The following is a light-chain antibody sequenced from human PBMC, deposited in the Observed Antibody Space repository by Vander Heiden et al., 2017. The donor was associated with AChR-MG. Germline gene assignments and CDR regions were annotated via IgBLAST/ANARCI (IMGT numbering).Light chain of an antibody. CDR3: ISYTARSTLL. V-gene: IGLV2-14*03. J-gene: IGLJ3*02. Sequence: QSALTHPASVSGSPGPPITISFRGTSSDVGAYNYVSWYQQHPGKAPKLMIYDVTNRPSGVSNRFSGSKSGNTASLTISGLQAEDEADYYCISYTARSTLLFGGGTKLTVL. CDR2: DVT. CDR1: SSDVGAYNY.